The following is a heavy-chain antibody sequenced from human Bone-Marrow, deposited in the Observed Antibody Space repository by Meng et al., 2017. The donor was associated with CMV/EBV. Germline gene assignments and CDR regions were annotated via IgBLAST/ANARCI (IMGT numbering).Heavy chain of an antibody. V-gene: IGHV1-46*01. CDR1: GYTFTSHF. D-gene: IGHD4-11*01. Sequence: ASVKVSCKASGYTFTSHFMHWVRQAPGQGLEWMGIINPSGGSTTYAQKFQGRVTVTRDTSTSTVYMELSSLRFDDTAVYYCAREPPTVSPNRDKPYYYGMDVWGQGTTVTVSS. CDR3: AREPPTVSPNRDKPYYYGMDV. CDR2: INPSGGST. J-gene: IGHJ6*02.